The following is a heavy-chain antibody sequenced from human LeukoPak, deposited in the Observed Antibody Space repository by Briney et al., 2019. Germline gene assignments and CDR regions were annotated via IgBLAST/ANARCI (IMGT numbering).Heavy chain of an antibody. CDR1: GFTFSSYE. CDR2: ISISGSTI. D-gene: IGHD2-2*01. CDR3: ARSQERGFIVVVPAAGGFDY. Sequence: GGSLRLSCAASGFTFSSYEMNWVRQAPGKGLEWVSYISISGSTIYYADSVKGRFTISRDNAKNSLYLQMNSLRAEDTAVYYCARSQERGFIVVVPAAGGFDYWGQGTLVTVSS. J-gene: IGHJ4*02. V-gene: IGHV3-48*03.